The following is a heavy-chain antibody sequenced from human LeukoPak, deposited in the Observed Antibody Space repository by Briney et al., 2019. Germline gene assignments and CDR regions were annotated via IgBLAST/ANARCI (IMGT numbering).Heavy chain of an antibody. Sequence: ASVKVSFKASGYTFTSYAMNWVRQAPGQGLEWMGWINTNTGNPTYAQGFTGRFVFSLDTSVSTAYLQISSLKAEDTAVYYCATYGPWGYSYTGDYFDYWGQGTLVTVSS. CDR1: GYTFTSYA. J-gene: IGHJ4*02. V-gene: IGHV7-4-1*02. CDR2: INTNTGNP. D-gene: IGHD5-18*01. CDR3: ATYGPWGYSYTGDYFDY.